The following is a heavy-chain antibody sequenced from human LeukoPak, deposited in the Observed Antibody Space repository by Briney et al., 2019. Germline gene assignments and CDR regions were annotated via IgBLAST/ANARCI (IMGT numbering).Heavy chain of an antibody. CDR3: AKAPVTTCSGAYCYPFDY. CDR2: ISVSDNT. CDR1: GFTLSSYA. Sequence: GGSLRLSCAASGFTLSSYAMSWVRQGPGKGLEWVSAISVSDNTYHADSVKGRFTISRDSSKNTLYLQMNSLRAGDAAVYYCAKAPVTTCSGAYCYPFDYWSQGTLVTVSS. D-gene: IGHD2-15*01. V-gene: IGHV3-23*01. J-gene: IGHJ4*02.